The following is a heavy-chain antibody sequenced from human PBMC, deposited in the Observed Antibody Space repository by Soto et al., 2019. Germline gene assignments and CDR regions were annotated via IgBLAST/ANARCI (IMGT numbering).Heavy chain of an antibody. CDR2: IFSNDEK. Sequence: QVTLKESGPVLVKPTETLTLTCTVSGFSLSNARMGVSWIRQPPGKALEWLAHIFSNDEKSYSTSLKSRLTISKDTSKSQVVLTMTNMDPVDTATYYCARIPRQLGPNKIYYYGMDVWGQGTTVTVSS. J-gene: IGHJ6*02. CDR3: ARIPRQLGPNKIYYYGMDV. CDR1: GFSLSNARMG. D-gene: IGHD6-13*01. V-gene: IGHV2-26*01.